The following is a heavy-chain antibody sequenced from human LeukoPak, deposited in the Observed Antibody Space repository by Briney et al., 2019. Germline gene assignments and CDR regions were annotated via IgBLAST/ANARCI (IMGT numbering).Heavy chain of an antibody. CDR2: ISPIFGTA. CDR1: GGTFSSYA. V-gene: IGHV1-69*01. D-gene: IGHD2-2*01. CDR3: ARDGLAEGIVVLNWFDP. J-gene: IGHJ5*02. Sequence: SVKVSCKASGGTFSSYAISWVRQAPGQGVEWMGGISPIFGTANYAQKFQGRVTITADESTSTAYMELSSLRSEDTAVYYCARDGLAEGIVVLNWFDPWGQGTLVTVSS.